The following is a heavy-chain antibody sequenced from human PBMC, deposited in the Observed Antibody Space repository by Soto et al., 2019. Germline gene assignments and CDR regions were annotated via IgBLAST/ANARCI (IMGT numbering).Heavy chain of an antibody. J-gene: IGHJ4*02. CDR3: ARGYYGTGGYPFPYFDY. Sequence: HEHLVQSGAEVKRPGASLQVSCKASGYSFTGYYIHWVRQAPGQGLEWMGWINPDSGATNYAQNFQGRVTLTSDTSNSTASMDLTSLTSDDTAVYYCARGYYGTGGYPFPYFDYWGQGTRVIVSS. CDR2: INPDSGAT. D-gene: IGHD3-22*01. V-gene: IGHV1-2*02. CDR1: GYSFTGYY.